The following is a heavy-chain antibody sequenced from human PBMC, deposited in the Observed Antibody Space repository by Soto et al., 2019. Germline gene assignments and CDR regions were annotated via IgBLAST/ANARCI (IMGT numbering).Heavy chain of an antibody. CDR2: IYYTGYT. V-gene: IGHV4-39*01. CDR1: GGPISSSSYY. D-gene: IGHD1-1*01. CDR3: ARSTIATHWFFDL. Sequence: SETLSLTCSVSGGPISSSSYYWGWIRQAPGKGLEWLATIYYTGYTYHNPSLKSHVTISVDTSKDQFSLELTSVTAADTALYYCARSTIATHWFFDLWGRGTLVTSPQ. J-gene: IGHJ2*01.